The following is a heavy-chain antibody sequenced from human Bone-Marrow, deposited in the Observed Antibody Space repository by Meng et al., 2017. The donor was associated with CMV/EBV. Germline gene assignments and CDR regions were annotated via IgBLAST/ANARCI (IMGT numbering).Heavy chain of an antibody. D-gene: IGHD6-19*01. CDR3: ARDSPDSSGWYFDY. V-gene: IGHV3-30-3*01. CDR2: ISYDGSNK. J-gene: IGHJ4*02. Sequence: SCKTSGFTFSSYAMHWVRQAPGKGLEWVAVISYDGSNKYYADSVKDRFTISRDNSKNTLYLQMNSLRAEDTAVYYCARDSPDSSGWYFDYWGQGTLVTVAS. CDR1: GFTFSSYA.